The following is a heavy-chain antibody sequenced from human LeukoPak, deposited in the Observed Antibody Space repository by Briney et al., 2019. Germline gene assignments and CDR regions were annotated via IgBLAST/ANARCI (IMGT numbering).Heavy chain of an antibody. J-gene: IGHJ4*02. CDR3: ARGCPRSSWVKNSYYFDY. D-gene: IGHD6-13*01. Sequence: SETLSLTCAVYGGSFSGYYWSWIRQPPGKGLEWVGEINHSGSTNYNPSLKSRITISVDTSKNQFSLKLSSVTAADTAVYYCARGCPRSSWVKNSYYFDYWGQGTLVTVSS. CDR2: INHSGST. V-gene: IGHV4-34*01. CDR1: GGSFSGYY.